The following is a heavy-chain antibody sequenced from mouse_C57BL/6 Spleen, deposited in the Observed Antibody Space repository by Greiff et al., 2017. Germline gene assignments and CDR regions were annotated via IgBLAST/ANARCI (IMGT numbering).Heavy chain of an antibody. Sequence: QVTLKESGPGILQSSQTLSLTCSFSGFSLSTSGMGVSWIRQPSGKGLEWLAHIYWDDDKRYNPSLKSRLTISKDTSRNQVFLKITSVDTADTATYYCARVYYSKGSYWYFDVWGTGTTVTVSS. V-gene: IGHV8-12*01. CDR3: ARVYYSKGSYWYFDV. D-gene: IGHD2-5*01. J-gene: IGHJ1*03. CDR1: GFSLSTSGMG. CDR2: IYWDDDK.